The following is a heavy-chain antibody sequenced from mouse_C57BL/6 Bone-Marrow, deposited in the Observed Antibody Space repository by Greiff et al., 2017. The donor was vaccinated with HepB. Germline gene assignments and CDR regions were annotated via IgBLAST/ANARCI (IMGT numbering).Heavy chain of an antibody. CDR1: GYTFTDYE. V-gene: IGHV1-15*01. CDR3: TTLFAGFSY. CDR2: IDPETGGT. Sequence: VQLQQSGAELVRPGASVTLSCQASGYTFTDYEMHWVKQTPVHGLEWIGAIDPETGGTAYNQKFTDKAILSADKSSSTAYMELRSLTSEDSAVYYCTTLFAGFSYWGQGTLVTFSA. J-gene: IGHJ3*01.